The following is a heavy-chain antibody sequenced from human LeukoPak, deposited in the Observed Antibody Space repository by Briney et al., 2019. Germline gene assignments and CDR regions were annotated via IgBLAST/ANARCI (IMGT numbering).Heavy chain of an antibody. Sequence: SETLSLTCAVYGGSFSGYYWSWIRQPPGKGLEWIGEINHSGSTNYNPSLKSRVTISVDTSKNQFSLKLSSATAADTAVYYCARGITMVRANLNWFDPWGQGTLVTVSS. CDR2: INHSGST. V-gene: IGHV4-34*01. CDR3: ARGITMVRANLNWFDP. D-gene: IGHD3-10*01. CDR1: GGSFSGYY. J-gene: IGHJ5*02.